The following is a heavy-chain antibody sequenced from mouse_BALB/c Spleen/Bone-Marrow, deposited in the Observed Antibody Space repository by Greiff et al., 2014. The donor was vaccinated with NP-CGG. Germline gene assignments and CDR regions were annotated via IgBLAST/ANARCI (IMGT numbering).Heavy chain of an antibody. CDR1: GFTFSDYG. CDR3: ARETTRGAMDY. Sequence: EVKLVESGGALVQPGGSRKLSCAASGFTFSDYGMSWVRQATGKGPEWVAFISNLAYSIYYTDTVTGRFTISRENAKNTLYLEMSSLRSEDTAMYYCARETTRGAMDYWGQGTSVTVSS. CDR2: ISNLAYSI. V-gene: IGHV5-15*02. J-gene: IGHJ4*01. D-gene: IGHD2-1*01.